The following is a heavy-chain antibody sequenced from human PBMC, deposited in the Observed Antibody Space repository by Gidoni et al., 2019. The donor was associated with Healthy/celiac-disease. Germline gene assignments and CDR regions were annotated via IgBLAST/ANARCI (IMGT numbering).Heavy chain of an antibody. Sequence: QVQLVESGGGLVKPGGSLRLSCAASGFTFSDSYMSWIRQAPGKGLEWVSYIGSSDTTIYYADSVKGRFTISRDNAKNSLYLQMNSLRAEDTAVYYCARVAYCGGDCYNWYFDYWGQGTLVTVSS. J-gene: IGHJ4*02. D-gene: IGHD2-21*02. CDR2: IGSSDTTI. CDR1: GFTFSDSY. CDR3: ARVAYCGGDCYNWYFDY. V-gene: IGHV3-11*01.